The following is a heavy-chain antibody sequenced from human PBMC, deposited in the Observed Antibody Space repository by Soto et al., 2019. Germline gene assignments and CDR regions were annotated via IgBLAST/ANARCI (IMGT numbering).Heavy chain of an antibody. CDR1: GFTFSSYS. D-gene: IGHD3-22*01. Sequence: GGSLRLSCAASGFTFSSYSMNWVRQAPGKGLEWVSSISSSSSFIYYADSLKGRFTVSRDNAKNSLYLVINSLRAEDTAVYYCAKDSYDSSSYSMDYWGTGTLVTVSS. J-gene: IGHJ4*02. CDR2: ISSSSSFI. V-gene: IGHV3-21*01. CDR3: AKDSYDSSSYSMDY.